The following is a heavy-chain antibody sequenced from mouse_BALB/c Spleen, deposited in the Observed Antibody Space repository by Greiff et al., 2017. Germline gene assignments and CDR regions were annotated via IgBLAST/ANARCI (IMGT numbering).Heavy chain of an antibody. V-gene: IGHV3-1*02. D-gene: IGHD1-1*01. J-gene: IGHJ4*01. CDR3: AIPHYYGSSYDAMDN. Sequence: LVVSGPDLVKPSQSLSLTCTVTGYSISSGVSWHWFRQFPGNKLEWMRYIHYSGSTNYNPSLKSRISITRDTSKNQFFLLLNSVTTEDTPTYYCAIPHYYGSSYDAMDNGSKGTSVIVST. CDR1: GYSISSGVS. CDR2: IHYSGST.